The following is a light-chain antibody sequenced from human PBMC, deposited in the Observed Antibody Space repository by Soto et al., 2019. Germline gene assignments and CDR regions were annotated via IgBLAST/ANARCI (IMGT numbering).Light chain of an antibody. V-gene: IGKV1-9*01. Sequence: DIQMTQSPSSLSSSTGDRVTITFLSSQGISSYLAWYQQKPGKAPKLLIYAASTLQSGVPSRFSGSGSGTEFTLTISSLQPEDFATYYCQQLNSYPALTFGGGTKVDI. CDR3: QQLNSYPALT. J-gene: IGKJ4*01. CDR2: AAS. CDR1: QGISSY.